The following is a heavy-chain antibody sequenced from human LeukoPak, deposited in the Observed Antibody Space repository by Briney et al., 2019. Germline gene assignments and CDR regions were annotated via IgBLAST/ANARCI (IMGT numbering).Heavy chain of an antibody. J-gene: IGHJ4*02. D-gene: IGHD3-16*01. CDR1: GGSFSGYY. V-gene: IGHV4-34*01. Sequence: SETLSLTCAVYGGSFSGYYWGWIRQPPGKGLEWIGEINHSGSTNYNPSLKSRVTISVDTSKNQFSLKLSSVTAADTAVYYCARVGVTAGRPYYFDYWGQGTLVTVSS. CDR2: INHSGST. CDR3: ARVGVTAGRPYYFDY.